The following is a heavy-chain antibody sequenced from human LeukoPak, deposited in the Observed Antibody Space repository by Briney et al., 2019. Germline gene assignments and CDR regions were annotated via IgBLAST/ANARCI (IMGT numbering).Heavy chain of an antibody. CDR1: GFTFSSYW. CDR3: ARAQAYYYYYGMDV. Sequence: GGSLRLSCAASGFTFSSYWMSWVRQAPGKGLEWVANIKRDGSEKYYVDSVKGRFTISRDNAKNSLYLQMNSLRAEDTAVYYCARAQAYYYYYGMDVWGQGTTVTVSS. CDR2: IKRDGSEK. V-gene: IGHV3-7*01. J-gene: IGHJ6*02.